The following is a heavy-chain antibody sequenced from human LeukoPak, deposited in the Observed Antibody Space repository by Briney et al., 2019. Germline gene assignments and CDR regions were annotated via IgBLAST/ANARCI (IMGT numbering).Heavy chain of an antibody. D-gene: IGHD6-19*01. CDR1: GFTFSDYC. J-gene: IGHJ6*02. V-gene: IGHV3-11*01. Sequence: PGGSLRLSCAASGFTFSDYCMSWIRQAPGKGLEWVSYISSSGSTIYYADSVKGRFTISRDNARNSLYLQMNSLRAEDTAVYYCARYSSGWSYYYYYGMDVWGQGTTVTVSS. CDR2: ISSSGSTI. CDR3: ARYSSGWSYYYYYGMDV.